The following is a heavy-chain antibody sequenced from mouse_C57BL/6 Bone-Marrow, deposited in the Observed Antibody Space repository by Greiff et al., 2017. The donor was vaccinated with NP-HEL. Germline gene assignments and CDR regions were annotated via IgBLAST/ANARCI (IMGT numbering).Heavy chain of an antibody. CDR2: IDPSDCYA. V-gene: IGHV1-50*01. CDR3: ARGNYYGSVAMDY. D-gene: IGHD1-1*01. Sequence: QVQLQQPGAELVKPGASVKLSCKASGYTFTSYWMQWVKQRPGQGLEWIGAIDPSDCYANYNQKFKGKATLTVVTSSSTAYMQLSSLTSEDSAVYYGARGNYYGSVAMDYWGQGTSVTVSS. J-gene: IGHJ4*01. CDR1: GYTFTSYW.